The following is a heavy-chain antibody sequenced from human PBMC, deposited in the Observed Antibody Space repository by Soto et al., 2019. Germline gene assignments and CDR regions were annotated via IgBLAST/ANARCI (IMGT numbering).Heavy chain of an antibody. J-gene: IGHJ4*02. D-gene: IGHD6-19*01. CDR1: GFSLSTSGVG. Sequence: QITLKESGPTLVKPTQTLTLTCTFSGFSLSTSGVGVGWIRQPPGKALEWLALIYWDDDKRYSPSLKSRLTITKDTSKNQVVLRMTNMDPVDTATYYCAHARPMYSSGWYHYWGQGTLVTVSS. V-gene: IGHV2-5*02. CDR3: AHARPMYSSGWYHY. CDR2: IYWDDDK.